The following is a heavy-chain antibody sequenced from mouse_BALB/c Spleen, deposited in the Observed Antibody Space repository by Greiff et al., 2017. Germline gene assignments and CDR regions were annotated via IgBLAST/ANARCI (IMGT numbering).Heavy chain of an antibody. V-gene: IGHV1S22*01. CDR3: TRTGAYGSSYRAMDY. D-gene: IGHD1-1*01. Sequence: LKQPGSELVRPGASVKLSCTASGYTFTSYWMHWVKQRPGQGLEWIGNIYPGSGSTNYDEKFKSKATLTVDTSSSTAYMQLSSLTSEDSAVYYCTRTGAYGSSYRAMDYWGQGTSVTVSS. CDR1: GYTFTSYW. CDR2: IYPGSGST. J-gene: IGHJ4*01.